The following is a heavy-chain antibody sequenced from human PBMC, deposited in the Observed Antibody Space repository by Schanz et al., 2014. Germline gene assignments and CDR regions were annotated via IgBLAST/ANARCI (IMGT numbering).Heavy chain of an antibody. CDR2: IIPVLAIA. CDR1: GGTFSSYT. J-gene: IGHJ5*02. D-gene: IGHD3-9*01. V-gene: IGHV1-69*02. Sequence: QVQLVQSGAEVKKPGSSVKVSCTASGGTFSSYTISWIRQAPGQGLEWMGRIIPVLAIADYAQKFQGRVSITADTSYMELSSLTSEDTAIYYCARALGHFDILTGSYNIRWLDPWGQGTLVTVSS. CDR3: ARALGHFDILTGSYNIRWLDP.